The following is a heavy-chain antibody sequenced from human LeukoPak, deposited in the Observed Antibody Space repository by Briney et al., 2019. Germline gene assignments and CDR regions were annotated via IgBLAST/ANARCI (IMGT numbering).Heavy chain of an antibody. CDR2: IRYDGSNK. Sequence: GGSLRLSCAAYGFTFSSYGMHWVRQAPGKGLEWVAFIRYDGSNKYYADSVKGRFTISRDNSKNTLYLQMNSLRAEDTAVYYCARGFGLILGGSYVVFDYWGQGTLVTVSS. CDR1: GFTFSSYG. D-gene: IGHD1-26*01. CDR3: ARGFGLILGGSYVVFDY. V-gene: IGHV3-30*02. J-gene: IGHJ4*02.